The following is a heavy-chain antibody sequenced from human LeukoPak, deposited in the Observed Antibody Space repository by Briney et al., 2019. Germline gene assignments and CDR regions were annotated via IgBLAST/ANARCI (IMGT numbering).Heavy chain of an antibody. D-gene: IGHD3-10*01. J-gene: IGHJ4*02. V-gene: IGHV3-13*01. Sequence: GGSLRLSCAASGFTFSSYDMHWVRQATGKGLEWVSAIGTAGDTYYPGSVKGRSTISRENAKNSLYLQMNSLRAGDTAVYYCARGRDYYGSGTPLGYWGQGTLVTVSS. CDR1: GFTFSSYD. CDR2: IGTAGDT. CDR3: ARGRDYYGSGTPLGY.